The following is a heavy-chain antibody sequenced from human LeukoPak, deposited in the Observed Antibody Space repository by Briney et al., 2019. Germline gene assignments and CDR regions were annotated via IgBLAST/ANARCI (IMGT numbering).Heavy chain of an antibody. V-gene: IGHV3-23*01. Sequence: GGSLRLSCAASGFTFSSCAMSWVRQAPGKGLEWVSVIGASGSNIYYADSVKGRFTISRDNAKNSLYLQMNSLRAEDTAVYYCARRNSLYYGMDVWGQGTTVTVSS. CDR3: ARRNSLYYGMDV. CDR2: IGASGSNI. D-gene: IGHD2/OR15-2a*01. J-gene: IGHJ6*02. CDR1: GFTFSSCA.